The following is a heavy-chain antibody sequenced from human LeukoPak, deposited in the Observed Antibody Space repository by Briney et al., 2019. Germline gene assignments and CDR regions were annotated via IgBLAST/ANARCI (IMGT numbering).Heavy chain of an antibody. D-gene: IGHD6-13*01. V-gene: IGHV3-66*01. J-gene: IGHJ3*02. CDR2: IYSGGST. Sequence: GGSLRHSCAAPGFTVSSNYMSCVRQAPGKGLEWVSVIYSGGSTYYADSVKGRVTISRHNSKNTLYLQMNSLRAEDTAVYYCARVDRIAAACDASDIWGQGTMVTVSS. CDR1: GFTVSSNY. CDR3: ARVDRIAAACDASDI.